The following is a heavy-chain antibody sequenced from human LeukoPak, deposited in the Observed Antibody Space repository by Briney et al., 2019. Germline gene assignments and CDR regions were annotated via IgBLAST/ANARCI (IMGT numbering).Heavy chain of an antibody. CDR1: GGSISSHC. J-gene: IGHJ4*02. D-gene: IGHD6-13*01. CDR3: ARDAASYFDY. V-gene: IGHV4-59*11. Sequence: SETLSLTCTVSGGSISSHCWGWIRQPPGKGLEWIGYIYYSGSTNYNPSLKSRVTISVDTSKNQFSLKLTSVTAADTAVYYCARDAASYFDYWGQGTLVTVSS. CDR2: IYYSGST.